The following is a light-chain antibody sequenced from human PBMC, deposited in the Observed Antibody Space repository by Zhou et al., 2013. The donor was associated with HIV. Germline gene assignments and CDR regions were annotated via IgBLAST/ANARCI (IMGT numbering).Light chain of an antibody. V-gene: IGKV3-20*01. CDR2: GAS. Sequence: EVVMTQSPATRSVSPGERATLSCRASQSVSYKLAWYQQKPGQAPRLLIYGASSRASGIPDRFSGSGSGTDFTLAISGLEPEDLAVYYCQQYGSPLLTFGGGTKVEIK. CDR3: QQYGSPLLT. J-gene: IGKJ4*01. CDR1: QSVSYK.